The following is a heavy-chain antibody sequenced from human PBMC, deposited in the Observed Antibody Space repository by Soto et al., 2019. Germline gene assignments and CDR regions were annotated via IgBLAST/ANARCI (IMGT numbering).Heavy chain of an antibody. CDR3: AISPPTTVDY. Sequence: QVQLVESGGGVVQPGRSLRLPCAASGLTFSNYDMHWVRQAPGKGLEWVAAISYDGRNRYNADSVKGRFTTSRDISKNTLYLQMNSLRLEDTAVYYCAISPPTTVDYWGQGTLVTVFS. J-gene: IGHJ4*02. CDR1: GLTFSNYD. V-gene: IGHV3-30*03. D-gene: IGHD4-17*01. CDR2: ISYDGRNR.